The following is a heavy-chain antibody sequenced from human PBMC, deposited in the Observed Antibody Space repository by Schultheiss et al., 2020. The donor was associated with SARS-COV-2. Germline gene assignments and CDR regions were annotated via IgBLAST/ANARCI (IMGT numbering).Heavy chain of an antibody. Sequence: SETLSLTCSVSGGSIGGAYWSWIRLSPGKGLEWIGYVFFFGTRYNPSFSGRVTISKDTSKREISLTMTSVTAADTAVYFCARGPVSEVGNYWFDPWGPGTQVTVSS. CDR1: GGSIGGAY. D-gene: IGHD1-26*01. CDR2: VFFFGT. V-gene: IGHV4-59*01. CDR3: ARGPVSEVGNYWFDP. J-gene: IGHJ5*02.